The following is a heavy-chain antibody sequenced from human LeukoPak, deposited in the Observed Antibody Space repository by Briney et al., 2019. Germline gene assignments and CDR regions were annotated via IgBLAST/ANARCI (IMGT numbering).Heavy chain of an antibody. CDR2: IWYDGSKK. CDR1: GFTFSRYG. CDR3: AREGVGPTMD. D-gene: IGHD1-26*01. V-gene: IGHV3-33*01. Sequence: GGSLRLSCGASGFTFSRYGMHWVRQAPGKGLEWVTLIWYDGSKKYYADSVKGRFTISRDNSANTLYLQMDSLRAEDTAVYYCAREGVGPTMDWGQGTLVTVSS. J-gene: IGHJ4*02.